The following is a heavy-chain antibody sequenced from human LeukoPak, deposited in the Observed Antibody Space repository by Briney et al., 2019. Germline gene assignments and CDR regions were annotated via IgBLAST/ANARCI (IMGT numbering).Heavy chain of an antibody. CDR2: INAANGNR. CDR3: ARVWDDSGGIFDY. CDR1: GYTFTSYA. V-gene: IGHV1-3*01. Sequence: ASVKVSCKASGYTFTSYAIHWVRQAPGQRLEWMGWINAANGNRKYSQKFQDRVTITRETSATTAYMELNSLTSEDTAVYFCARVWDDSGGIFDYGGKEPLVTVS. J-gene: IGHJ4*02. D-gene: IGHD6-19*01.